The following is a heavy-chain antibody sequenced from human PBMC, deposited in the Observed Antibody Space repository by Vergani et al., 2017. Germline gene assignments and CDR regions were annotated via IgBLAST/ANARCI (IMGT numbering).Heavy chain of an antibody. D-gene: IGHD3-22*01. Sequence: QVQLVQSGAEVKKPGSSVKVSCKASGGTFSSYAISWVRQAPGQGLEWMGGIIPIFGTANYAQKFKGRVTITADESTSTAYMELSSLRSEDTAVYYCARAPYYYDSSGYPWFDPWGQGTLVTVSS. J-gene: IGHJ5*02. V-gene: IGHV1-69*01. CDR1: GGTFSSYA. CDR3: ARAPYYYDSSGYPWFDP. CDR2: IIPIFGTA.